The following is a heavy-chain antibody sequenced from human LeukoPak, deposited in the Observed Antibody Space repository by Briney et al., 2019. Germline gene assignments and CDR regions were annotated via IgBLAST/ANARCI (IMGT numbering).Heavy chain of an antibody. CDR1: GFIVSRSF. D-gene: IGHD7-27*01. CDR3: ARDLHWAFDY. J-gene: IGHJ4*01. Sequence: PGGSLRLSCAASGFIVSRSFMSWVRQAPGKGLEWPSYITSDSSSISYADSVRGRFTISRDNAKSSLYLQMNSLRAEDTAVYYCARDLHWAFDYWGHGTLVSVSS. CDR2: ITSDSSSI. V-gene: IGHV3-48*01.